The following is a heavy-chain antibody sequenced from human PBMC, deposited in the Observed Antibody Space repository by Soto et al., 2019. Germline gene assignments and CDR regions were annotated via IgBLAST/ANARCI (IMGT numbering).Heavy chain of an antibody. J-gene: IGHJ6*02. Sequence: ASVKVSCKASGYTFTSYGISWVRQAPGQGLEWMGWISAYNGNTNYAQKLQGRVTMTTDTSTSTAYMELRSLRSDDTAVYYCAREGYNWNDWEPDPQYYYYGMDVWGQGTTVTVSS. V-gene: IGHV1-18*01. CDR1: GYTFTSYG. D-gene: IGHD1-1*01. CDR2: ISAYNGNT. CDR3: AREGYNWNDWEPDPQYYYYGMDV.